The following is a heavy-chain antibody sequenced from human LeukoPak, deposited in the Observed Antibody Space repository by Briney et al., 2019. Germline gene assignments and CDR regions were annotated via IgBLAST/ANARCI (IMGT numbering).Heavy chain of an antibody. Sequence: GRSLRLSCAASGFAFSTYAMSWVRQTPGKGLEWISAINDNGVSTYYADSVKGRFTISRDNSKNTMYLQTNSLRAEDTAIFYCATLTRRGYDLHDFDTWGQGTLVTVSS. J-gene: IGHJ4*02. D-gene: IGHD5-12*01. CDR3: ATLTRRGYDLHDFDT. CDR2: INDNGVST. V-gene: IGHV3-23*01. CDR1: GFAFSTYA.